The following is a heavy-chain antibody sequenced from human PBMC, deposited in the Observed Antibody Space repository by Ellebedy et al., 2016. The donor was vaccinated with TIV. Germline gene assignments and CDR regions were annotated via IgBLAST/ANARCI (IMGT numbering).Heavy chain of an antibody. J-gene: IGHJ4*02. D-gene: IGHD2-15*01. CDR3: ARIGPYSIRD. V-gene: IGHV4-59*01. Sequence: SETLSLTXTVSGGSISSYYWSWIRQPPGKGLEWIGYIYNSGTTNYNPSLKSRVTISVDTSKNQFSLKLNSVTAADTAVYYCARIGPYSIRDWGQGTLVTVSS. CDR1: GGSISSYY. CDR2: IYNSGTT.